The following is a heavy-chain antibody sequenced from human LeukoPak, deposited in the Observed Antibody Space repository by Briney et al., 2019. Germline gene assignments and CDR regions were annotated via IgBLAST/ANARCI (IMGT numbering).Heavy chain of an antibody. CDR2: ITGGHYST. D-gene: IGHD4-17*01. J-gene: IGHJ5*02. Sequence: GGSLRLSCAASGFSFSSFAMTWVRQRPGKGLEWVSSITGGHYSTYNTDSVKGRFTISRDNSKNTLYLQMNSLRADDTAIYYCTKDPNGDYIGAFDPWGQGTLVTISS. CDR1: GFSFSSFA. CDR3: TKDPNGDYIGAFDP. V-gene: IGHV3-23*01.